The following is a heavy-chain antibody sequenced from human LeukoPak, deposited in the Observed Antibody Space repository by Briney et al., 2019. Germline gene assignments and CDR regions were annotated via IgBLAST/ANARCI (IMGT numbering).Heavy chain of an antibody. J-gene: IGHJ4*02. CDR3: ARIRRAYDILTGYSGYYFDY. CDR1: GGSLSGYY. V-gene: IGHV4-34*01. Sequence: PSETLSLTCAVYGGSLSGYYWSWIRQPPGKGLEWIGEINHSGSTNYNPSLKSRVTISVDTSKNQFSLKLSSVTAADTAVYYCARIRRAYDILTGYSGYYFDYWGQGTLVTVSS. CDR2: INHSGST. D-gene: IGHD3-9*01.